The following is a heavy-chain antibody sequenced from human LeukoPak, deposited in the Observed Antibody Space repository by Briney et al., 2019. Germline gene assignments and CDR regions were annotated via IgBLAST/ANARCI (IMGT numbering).Heavy chain of an antibody. J-gene: IGHJ4*02. D-gene: IGHD5-24*01. CDR2: IIPIFGTA. V-gene: IGHV1-69*05. CDR1: GYTFTGYY. CDR3: ARDGGVEMATIAPGYVDY. Sequence: SVKVSCKASGYTFTGYYMHWVRQAPGQGLEWMGWIIPIFGTANYAQKFQGRVSITTDESTSTAYVELSSLRSEDTAVYYCARDGGVEMATIAPGYVDYWGQGTLVTVSS.